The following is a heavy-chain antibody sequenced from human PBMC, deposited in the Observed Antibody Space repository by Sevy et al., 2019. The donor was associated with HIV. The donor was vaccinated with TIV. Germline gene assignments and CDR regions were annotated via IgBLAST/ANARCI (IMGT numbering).Heavy chain of an antibody. CDR1: GFSFSYYX. J-gene: IGHJ6*02. D-gene: IGHD1-26*01. CDR3: ANAYSGSYSHSYLYALDV. V-gene: IGHV3-30*18. CDR2: ISHDGINE. Sequence: GGSLRLSCIGSGFSFSYYXXXXXXQSPGKGLDWVALISHDGINEYYADSVKGRFTISRDNSKNTVYLEMNSLRNEDTAIYFCANAYSGSYSHSYLYALDVWGQGTTVTVSS.